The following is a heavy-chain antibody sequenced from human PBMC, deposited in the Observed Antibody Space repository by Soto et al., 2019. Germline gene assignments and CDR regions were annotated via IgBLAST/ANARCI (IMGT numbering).Heavy chain of an antibody. J-gene: IGHJ4*02. Sequence: GGSLRLSCAASGFTFRSFALSWVRQAPGKGLEWVSAISGTGDGTDYADSVKGRFTVSRDNFKNTLYLQMNSLGAEDTAVYYCAGPGYSSQDYWGQGTLVTVSS. CDR3: AGPGYSSQDY. CDR1: GFTFRSFA. CDR2: ISGTGDGT. D-gene: IGHD5-18*01. V-gene: IGHV3-23*01.